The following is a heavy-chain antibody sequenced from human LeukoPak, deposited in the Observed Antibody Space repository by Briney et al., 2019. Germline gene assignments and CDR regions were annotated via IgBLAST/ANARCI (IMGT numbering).Heavy chain of an antibody. V-gene: IGHV1-2*02. Sequence: ASVKVSCKASGYTFTGYYMHWVRQAPGQGLEWMGWINPNSGGTNYAQKFQGRVTMTRDTSISTAYMELSRLRSEDTAVYYCARRASSGWYERTYYYYMDVWGKGTTVTVSS. CDR1: GYTFTGYY. D-gene: IGHD6-19*01. CDR3: ARRASSGWYERTYYYYMDV. CDR2: INPNSGGT. J-gene: IGHJ6*03.